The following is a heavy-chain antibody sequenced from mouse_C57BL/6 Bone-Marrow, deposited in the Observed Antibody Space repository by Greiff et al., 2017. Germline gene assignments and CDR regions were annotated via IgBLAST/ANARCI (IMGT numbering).Heavy chain of an antibody. Sequence: QVQLKQPGAELVRPGTSVKLSCKASGYTFTSYWMHWVKQRPGQGLEWIGVIDPSDSYTNYNQKFKGKATLTVDTSSSTAYMQLSSLTSEDSAVYYCSYGYPSYWGQGTLVTVSA. V-gene: IGHV1-59*01. CDR2: IDPSDSYT. CDR3: SYGYPSY. CDR1: GYTFTSYW. J-gene: IGHJ3*01. D-gene: IGHD2-2*01.